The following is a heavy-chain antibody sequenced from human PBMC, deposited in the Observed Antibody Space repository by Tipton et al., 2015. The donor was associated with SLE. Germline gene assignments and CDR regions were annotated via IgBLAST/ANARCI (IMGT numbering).Heavy chain of an antibody. Sequence: GSLRLSCPASGFTVSSDYMSWVRQAPGKGLEWVSVIYTDGSTYYADSVKGRFTISRDNSRNTVYLQMNSLRAEDTAVYYCARDLWTGDFDYWGQGTLVTVSS. CDR1: GFTVSSDY. CDR3: ARDLWTGDFDY. CDR2: IYTDGST. D-gene: IGHD3/OR15-3a*01. V-gene: IGHV3-66*02. J-gene: IGHJ4*02.